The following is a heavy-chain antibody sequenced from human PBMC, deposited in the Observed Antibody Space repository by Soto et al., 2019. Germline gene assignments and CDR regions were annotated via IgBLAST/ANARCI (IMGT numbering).Heavy chain of an antibody. CDR3: VRHHGFPYYYYGLDV. V-gene: IGHV3-13*01. CDR1: GFTLSSYD. J-gene: IGHJ6*02. Sequence: EAQLMESGGGLVQPGGSLRLACAASGFTLSSYDMHWVRQATGKGLEWVSGIGTAGDTHYPGSVKGRFTISRENAKNSLYVQRNSLRAGDTAVYYCVRHHGFPYYYYGLDVWGHGTTVTVSS. D-gene: IGHD3-10*01. CDR2: IGTAGDT.